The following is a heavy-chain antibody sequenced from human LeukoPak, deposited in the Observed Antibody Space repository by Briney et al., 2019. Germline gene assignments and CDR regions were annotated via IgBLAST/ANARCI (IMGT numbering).Heavy chain of an antibody. V-gene: IGHV3-21*01. J-gene: IGHJ4*02. CDR2: ISSSSSYI. CDR3: AKDKAFLAGYFDY. CDR1: GFTFSSYS. Sequence: TGGSLRLSCAASGFTFSSYSMNWVRQAPGKGLEWVSSISSSSSYIDYADSVKGRFTISRDNAKNSLYLQMNSLRPEDTAVYYCAKDKAFLAGYFDYWGQGNLVTVSS.